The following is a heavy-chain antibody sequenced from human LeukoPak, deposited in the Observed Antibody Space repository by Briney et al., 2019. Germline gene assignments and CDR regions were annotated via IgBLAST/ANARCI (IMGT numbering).Heavy chain of an antibody. D-gene: IGHD4-11*01. J-gene: IGHJ4*02. CDR1: GSTFSDCR. CDR2: INQDGSEN. V-gene: IGHV3-7*01. CDR3: TKGRSNHY. Sequence: GGSLRLSCAASGSTFSDCRMGWVRQAPGKGLEWVANINQDGSENYYVDSVKGRFTISRDNAKSSLYLQMNSLRAEDTAVYYCTKGRSNHYWGQGTLVTVST.